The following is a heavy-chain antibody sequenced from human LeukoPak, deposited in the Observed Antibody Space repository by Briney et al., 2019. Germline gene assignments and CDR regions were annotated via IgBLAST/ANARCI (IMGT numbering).Heavy chain of an antibody. Sequence: GGSLRLSCAASRFAFHNYAMTWIRQAPERGLEWVSSISVDGGDIKYTDSAKGRFTNSRDNSKGTLYLQMDSLRVEDTAVYYCGKDPNGNFNGAFDFWGQGTMVTVSS. CDR1: RFAFHNYA. D-gene: IGHD4-23*01. V-gene: IGHV3-23*01. CDR3: GKDPNGNFNGAFDF. J-gene: IGHJ3*01. CDR2: ISVDGGDI.